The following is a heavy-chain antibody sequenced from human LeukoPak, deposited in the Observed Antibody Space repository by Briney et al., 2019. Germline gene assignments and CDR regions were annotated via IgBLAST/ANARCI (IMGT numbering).Heavy chain of an antibody. CDR3: ARDRVTIWSGYQNSDY. J-gene: IGHJ4*02. Sequence: ASVKVSCKASGYTFTSYGINWARQAPGQGLEWMGWVSPYNGNTNYAQKLQGRVTMTTDTSTSTAYMELRSLRSDDTAVYYCARDRVTIWSGYQNSDYWGQGTLVTVSS. D-gene: IGHD3-3*01. V-gene: IGHV1-18*01. CDR2: VSPYNGNT. CDR1: GYTFTSYG.